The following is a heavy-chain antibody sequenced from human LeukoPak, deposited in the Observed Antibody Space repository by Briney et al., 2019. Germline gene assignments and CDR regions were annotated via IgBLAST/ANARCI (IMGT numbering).Heavy chain of an antibody. D-gene: IGHD5-24*01. CDR1: GFTFSSYA. J-gene: IGHJ4*02. V-gene: IGHV3-30*01. CDR2: ISYDGSNK. Sequence: PGRSLRLSCAASGFTFSSYAMHWVRQAPGKGLEWVAVISYDGSNKYYADSVKGRFTISRDNSKNTLYLQMNSLRAEDTAVYYCARGGSNRDDYNYFDYWGQGTLVTVSS. CDR3: ARGGSNRDDYNYFDY.